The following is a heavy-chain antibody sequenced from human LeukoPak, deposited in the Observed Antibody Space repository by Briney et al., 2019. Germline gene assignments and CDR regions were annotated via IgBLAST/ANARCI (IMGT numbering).Heavy chain of an antibody. CDR2: ISGSGGST. Sequence: GGSLRLSCAASGFTFSSYAMSWVRQAPGKGLEWVSAISGSGGSTYYADSVKGRFTISRDNSKNTLYLQMNSLRAEDTAVYYCAKEGVEYYDFWSGYYTYYFDYWGQGTLVTVSS. J-gene: IGHJ4*02. CDR1: GFTFSSYA. D-gene: IGHD3-3*01. CDR3: AKEGVEYYDFWSGYYTYYFDY. V-gene: IGHV3-23*01.